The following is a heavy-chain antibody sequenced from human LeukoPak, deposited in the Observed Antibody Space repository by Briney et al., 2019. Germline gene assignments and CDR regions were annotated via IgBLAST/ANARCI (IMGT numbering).Heavy chain of an antibody. CDR1: GYSFTSYW. V-gene: IGHV5-51*01. J-gene: IGHJ6*03. Sequence: GESLKISCKGSGYSFTSYWIGRVREMPGKGLEWMGIIYPGDSDTRYSPSFQGQVTISADKSISTAYLQWSSLKASDTAMYYCARHGVTAISPYYYYMDVWGKGTTVTVSS. CDR2: IYPGDSDT. D-gene: IGHD2-21*02. CDR3: ARHGVTAISPYYYYMDV.